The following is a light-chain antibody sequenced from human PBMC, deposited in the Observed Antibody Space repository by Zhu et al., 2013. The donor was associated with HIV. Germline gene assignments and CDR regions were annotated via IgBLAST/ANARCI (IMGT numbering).Light chain of an antibody. J-gene: IGLJ1*01. CDR3: QSYDSSLSGSYV. CDR1: SSNIGAGYD. Sequence: QSVLTQPPSVSGAPGQRVTISCTGSSSNIGAGYDVHWYQQLPGTAPKLLIYGNSNRPSGVPDRFSGSKSGTSASLAITGLQAEDEADYYCQSYDSSLSGSYVFGTGTKVTRP. V-gene: IGLV1-40*01. CDR2: GNS.